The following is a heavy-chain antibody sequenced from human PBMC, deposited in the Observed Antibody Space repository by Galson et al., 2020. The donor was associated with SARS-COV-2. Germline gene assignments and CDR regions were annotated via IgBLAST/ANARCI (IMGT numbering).Heavy chain of an antibody. J-gene: IGHJ4*02. CDR3: EGELPPYVDY. CDR1: GFTFSSYA. V-gene: IGHV3-30*04. Sequence: GESLKISCAASGFTFSSYAMHWVRQAPGKGLEWVAVISYDGSNKYYADSVKGRFTISRDNSKNTLYLQMNSLRAEDTAVYYCEGELPPYVDYWGQGTLVTVSS. D-gene: IGHD1-26*01. CDR2: ISYDGSNK.